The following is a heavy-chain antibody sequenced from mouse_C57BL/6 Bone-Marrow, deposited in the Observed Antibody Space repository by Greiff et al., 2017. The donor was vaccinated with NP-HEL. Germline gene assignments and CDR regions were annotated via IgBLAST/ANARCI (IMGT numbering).Heavy chain of an antibody. CDR3: ARSIYYGSSYASFAY. CDR1: GYTFTSYD. V-gene: IGHV1-85*01. D-gene: IGHD1-1*01. CDR2: IYPRDGST. Sequence: VQLQQSGPELVKPGASVKLSCKASGYTFTSYDINWVKQRPGQGLEWIGWIYPRDGSTKYNEKFKGKATLTVDTSSSTAYMELHSLTSEDSAVYFCARSIYYGSSYASFAYWGQGTLVTVSA. J-gene: IGHJ3*01.